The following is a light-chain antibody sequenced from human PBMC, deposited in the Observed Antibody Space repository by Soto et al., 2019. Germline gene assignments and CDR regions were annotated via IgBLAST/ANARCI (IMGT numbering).Light chain of an antibody. CDR3: QQRSNWPPFLT. Sequence: EIVLTQSPGTLSLSPGERATLSCRAIQSVSNNYLAWYQQKPGQAPRLLIYGASNRATGIPARFSGSGSGTDFTLTISSLEPEDFAVYYCQQRSNWPPFLTFGQGTRLEIK. J-gene: IGKJ5*01. V-gene: IGKV3-11*01. CDR1: QSVSNNY. CDR2: GAS.